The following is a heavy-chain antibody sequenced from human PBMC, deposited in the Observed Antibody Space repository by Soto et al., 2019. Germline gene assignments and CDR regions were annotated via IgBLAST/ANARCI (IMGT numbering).Heavy chain of an antibody. CDR2: IIPLFNVA. Sequence: QVQLVQSGPEVKKPGSSVKVSCEASGGTFSNFAVNWVRQAPGQGLEWVGGIIPLFNVAEYAQKFEGRVTIVEDDSTSTAHMVLSSLRSDDTAVYYFAASGRDVLGYGYKDTEGLDIWGQGTMVTVSS. D-gene: IGHD5-12*01. J-gene: IGHJ3*02. CDR1: GGTFSNFA. CDR3: AASGRDVLGYGYKDTEGLDI. V-gene: IGHV1-69*01.